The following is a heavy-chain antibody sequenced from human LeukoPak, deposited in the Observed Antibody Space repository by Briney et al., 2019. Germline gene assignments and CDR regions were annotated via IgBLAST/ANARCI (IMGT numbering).Heavy chain of an antibody. J-gene: IGHJ5*02. D-gene: IGHD3-10*02. CDR1: GGSISSYY. CDR3: ARCSGSYTHRPNWFDP. CDR2: INHSGST. Sequence: KPSETLSLTCTVSGGSISSYYWSWIRQPPGKGLEWIGEINHSGSTNYNPSLKSRVTISVDTSKNQFSLKLSSVTAADTAVYYCARCSGSYTHRPNWFDPWGQGTLVTVSS. V-gene: IGHV4-34*01.